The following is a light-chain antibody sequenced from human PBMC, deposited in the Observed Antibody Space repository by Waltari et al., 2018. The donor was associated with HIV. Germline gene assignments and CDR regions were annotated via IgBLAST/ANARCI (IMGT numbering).Light chain of an antibody. J-gene: IGKJ5*01. CDR2: GAS. CDR3: QHRSNWPIT. V-gene: IGKV3-11*01. CDR1: QSVSNY. Sequence: VLTQSPASLLLSPGERATLSCRASQSVSNYLAWYQQKPGQAPRLLIYGASSRATGIPARFSGSGSGTDFTLTISSLEPGDFAVYYCQHRSNWPITFGQGTRLEIK.